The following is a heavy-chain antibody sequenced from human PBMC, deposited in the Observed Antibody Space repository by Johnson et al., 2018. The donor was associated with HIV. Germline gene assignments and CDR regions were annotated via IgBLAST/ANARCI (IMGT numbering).Heavy chain of an antibody. CDR3: AKCIWGSSLIDAFDI. Sequence: VQLVESAGDLVKPGGSLRLSCAASGFTFSSYGMHWVRQAPGKGLEWVAFIRYDGSNKNYADSVKGRFTISRDNSKNTLHLQMNSLRAEDTAVYYCAKCIWGSSLIDAFDIWGQGTMVTVSS. D-gene: IGHD6-13*01. CDR2: IRYDGSNK. CDR1: GFTFSSYG. V-gene: IGHV3-30*02. J-gene: IGHJ3*02.